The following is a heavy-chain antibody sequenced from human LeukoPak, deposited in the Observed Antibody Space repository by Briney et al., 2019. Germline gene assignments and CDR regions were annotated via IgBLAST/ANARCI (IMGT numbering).Heavy chain of an antibody. V-gene: IGHV3-48*03. J-gene: IGHJ5*02. CDR1: GFTFSSYE. CDR3: ARDEGHWFDP. Sequence: PWGSLRLSCAASGFTFSSYEMNWVRQAPGKGLEWVSYISSSGSTIYYADSVKGRFTISRDNAKNSLYLQMNSLRAEDTAVYYCARDEGHWFDPWGQGTLVTVSS. CDR2: ISSSGSTI.